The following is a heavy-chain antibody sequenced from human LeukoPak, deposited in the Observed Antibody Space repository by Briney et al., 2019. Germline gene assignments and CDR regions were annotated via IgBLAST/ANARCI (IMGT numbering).Heavy chain of an antibody. J-gene: IGHJ3*02. D-gene: IGHD2-8*01. Sequence: PGGSLRLSCAASGFTFSSYGMHWVRQAPGKXLEWVAVIWYDGSNKYYADSVKGRFTISRDNSKNTLYLQVNSLRAEDTAVYYCARPRATYCTNGICYIRDAFDIWGQGTTVTVSS. CDR2: IWYDGSNK. CDR1: GFTFSSYG. CDR3: ARPRATYCTNGICYIRDAFDI. V-gene: IGHV3-33*01.